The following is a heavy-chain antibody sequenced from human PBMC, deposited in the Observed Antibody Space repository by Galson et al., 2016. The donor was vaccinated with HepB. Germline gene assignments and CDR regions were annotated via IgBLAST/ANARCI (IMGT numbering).Heavy chain of an antibody. CDR1: GFSFRSHA. CDR2: ISSGSSYT. Sequence: SLRLSCAVSGFSFRSHAMNWARQAPGKGLEWVSSISSGSSYTYYADSVKGRFTISRDNARNSLYLQMNSLRVEDTAVYYCASQWVAVDYWGRGTLVTVSS. D-gene: IGHD2-15*01. CDR3: ASQWVAVDY. V-gene: IGHV3-21*04. J-gene: IGHJ4*02.